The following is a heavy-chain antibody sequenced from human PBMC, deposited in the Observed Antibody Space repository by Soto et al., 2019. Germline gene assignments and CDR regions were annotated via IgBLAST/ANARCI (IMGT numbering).Heavy chain of an antibody. Sequence: PSETLSLTCTVSGGSISSGAYYWSWIRQHPGEALEWIGYIYYSVNTYYNPSLKSRVMISVDTSKHQFSLRLSSVTAAVTAGYYCARVGISSSDAFDIWGHGTMVTV. D-gene: IGHD6-6*01. V-gene: IGHV4-31*03. CDR3: ARVGISSSDAFDI. J-gene: IGHJ3*02. CDR2: IYYSVNT. CDR1: GGSISSGAYY.